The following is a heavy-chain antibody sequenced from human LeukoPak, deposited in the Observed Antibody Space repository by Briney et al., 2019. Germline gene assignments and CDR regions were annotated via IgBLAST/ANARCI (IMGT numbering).Heavy chain of an antibody. V-gene: IGHV3-43*01. D-gene: IGHD4-11*01. CDR1: GFTFDDYT. J-gene: IGHJ5*01. Sequence: PGGSLRLSCAASGFTFDDYTMHWVRQVPGKGLEWVSLISWDGSSTFYADSVKGRFTISRDNSKNSLHLQMNGLRNEDTAFYYCAKDSGYSTWGRQGSFDSWGQGTLVTVSS. CDR2: ISWDGSST. CDR3: AKDSGYSTWGRQGSFDS.